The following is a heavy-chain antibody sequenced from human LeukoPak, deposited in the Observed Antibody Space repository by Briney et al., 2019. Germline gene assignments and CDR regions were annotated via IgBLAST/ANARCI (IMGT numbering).Heavy chain of an antibody. D-gene: IGHD3-16*01. Sequence: ASVKVSCKASGYTFTSYGISWVRQAPGQGLEWMGWINPNSGGTNYAQKFQGWVTMTRDTSISTAYMELSRLRSDDTAVYYCARDGGVANYYYYGMDVWGQGTTVTVSS. J-gene: IGHJ6*02. V-gene: IGHV1-2*04. CDR1: GYTFTSYG. CDR3: ARDGGVANYYYYGMDV. CDR2: INPNSGGT.